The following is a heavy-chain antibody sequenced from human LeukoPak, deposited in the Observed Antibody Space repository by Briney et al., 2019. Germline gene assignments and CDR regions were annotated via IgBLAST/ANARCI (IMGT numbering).Heavy chain of an antibody. CDR3: ARERRVEVSARQTVAFDM. CDR1: GGSFTEYH. CDR2: INYTGRT. J-gene: IGHJ3*02. V-gene: IGHV4-34*01. D-gene: IGHD5/OR15-5a*01. Sequence: SETLSLTCAVYGGSFTEYHWSWIRHPPGKSLEWIGEINYTGRTHYNPSLTSRVTISIGMSERQFSLRLTSVTAADTAVYYCARERRVEVSARQTVAFDMWAQGTMVIVSS.